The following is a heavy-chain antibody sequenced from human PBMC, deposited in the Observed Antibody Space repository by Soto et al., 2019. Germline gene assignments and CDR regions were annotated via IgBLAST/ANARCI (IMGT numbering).Heavy chain of an antibody. CDR3: ARDLAAVARAFDH. V-gene: IGHV4-59*01. CDR2: VYYTGTT. J-gene: IGHJ4*02. D-gene: IGHD6-13*01. Sequence: QVQLQESGPGLLKPSETLSLTCTVSGGSISSYFYIWVRQPPGKGLEWIGSVYYTGTTDYNPSLKSRVTISVHTSKTQFYLNLRTVTAADTAVYYCARDLAAVARAFDHWGRGTLVTVSS. CDR1: GGSISSYF.